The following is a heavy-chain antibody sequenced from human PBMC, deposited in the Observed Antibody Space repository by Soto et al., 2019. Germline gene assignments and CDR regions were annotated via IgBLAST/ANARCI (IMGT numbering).Heavy chain of an antibody. Sequence: GGSLRLSCAASGFTFSSYWMSWVRQAPGKGLEWVANIKQDGSEKYYVDSVKGRFTISRDNAKNSLYLQMNSLRAEDTAVYYCARDRGHSGLGEFDRLDYWGQGTLVTVSS. J-gene: IGHJ4*02. V-gene: IGHV3-7*01. CDR2: IKQDGSEK. D-gene: IGHD3-10*01. CDR1: GFTFSSYW. CDR3: ARDRGHSGLGEFDRLDY.